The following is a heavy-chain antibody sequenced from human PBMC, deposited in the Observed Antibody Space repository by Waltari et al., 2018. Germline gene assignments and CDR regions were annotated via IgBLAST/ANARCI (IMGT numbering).Heavy chain of an antibody. V-gene: IGHV4-39*01. D-gene: IGHD5-12*01. CDR3: ARLRGYSGYDPPGEDY. Sequence: QLQLQESGPGLVKPSETLSLTCTVSGCSISSSSYYWGWIRQPPGKGLEWIGSIYYSGSTYYNPSLKSRVTISVDTSKNQFSLKLSSVTAADTAVYYCARLRGYSGYDPPGEDYWGQGTLVTVSS. J-gene: IGHJ4*02. CDR1: GCSISSSSYY. CDR2: IYYSGST.